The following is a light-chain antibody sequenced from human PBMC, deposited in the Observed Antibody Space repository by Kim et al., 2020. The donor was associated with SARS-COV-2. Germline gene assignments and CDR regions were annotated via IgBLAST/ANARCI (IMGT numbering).Light chain of an antibody. J-gene: IGLJ1*01. CDR3: SSYTGSTTVGV. CDR2: DVT. V-gene: IGLV2-14*04. Sequence: QAVTISYTGTSSDVGNYEYVSWYQQYPGKAPKLMIYDVTNRPSGVSNRFSGSKSGNTAFLTISGLQADDEADYYCSSYTGSTTVGVFGTGTKVTVL. CDR1: SSDVGNYEY.